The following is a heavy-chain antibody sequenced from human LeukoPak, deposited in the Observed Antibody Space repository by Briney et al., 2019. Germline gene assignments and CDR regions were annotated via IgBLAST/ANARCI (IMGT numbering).Heavy chain of an antibody. CDR1: GYTFTGYY. CDR3: ARDYERIIMVRGVPLSPQTVFDP. J-gene: IGHJ5*02. CDR2: INPNSGGT. V-gene: IGHV1-2*02. D-gene: IGHD3-10*01. Sequence: GASVKVSCKASGYTFTGYYMHWVRQAPGPGPEWMGWINPNSGGTNYAQNLQGRVTMTRDTSISTAYMELSRLRSDGTAVYYCARDYERIIMVRGVPLSPQTVFDPWGQGTLDTVSS.